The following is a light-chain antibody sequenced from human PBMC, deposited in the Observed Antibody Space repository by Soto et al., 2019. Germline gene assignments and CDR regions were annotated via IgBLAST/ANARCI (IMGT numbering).Light chain of an antibody. Sequence: QSALTQPPSASGSPGQSVTISCTGTSSDVGGYNYVSWYQQHPGKATKLMIYEVSKRPSGVPDRFSGSKSGNTASLTVSGLQAEDEADYYCNSYADSNNSVFGGGTKLTVL. CDR3: NSYADSNNSV. CDR1: SSDVGGYNY. CDR2: EVS. J-gene: IGLJ3*02. V-gene: IGLV2-8*01.